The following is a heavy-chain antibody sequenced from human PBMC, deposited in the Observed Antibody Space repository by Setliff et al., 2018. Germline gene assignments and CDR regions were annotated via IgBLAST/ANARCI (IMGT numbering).Heavy chain of an antibody. J-gene: IGHJ4*02. Sequence: GSLRLSCAASGFTFSSYAMSWVPQAPGKGLEWVSAISGSSGNTFYADSVKGRFTISRDISKNTLYLQMNNLRAEDTAVYYCAKELAVAGSCIDYWGQGTLVTVSS. CDR1: GFTFSSYA. V-gene: IGHV3-23*01. CDR3: AKELAVAGSCIDY. CDR2: ISGSSGNT. D-gene: IGHD6-19*01.